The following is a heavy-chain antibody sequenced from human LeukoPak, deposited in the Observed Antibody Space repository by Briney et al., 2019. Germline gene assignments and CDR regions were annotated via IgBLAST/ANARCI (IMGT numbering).Heavy chain of an antibody. J-gene: IGHJ4*02. Sequence: PGGSLRLSCAASGFTLSRYGMHWVRQAPGKGLEWVASIGYDGSNEYYADSVKGRFTISRDNSKNTLYLQMNSLRAEDTAVYYCASGELDSLYYFDYWGQGTLVTVSS. D-gene: IGHD1-1*01. CDR3: ASGELDSLYYFDY. CDR1: GFTLSRYG. V-gene: IGHV3-30*02. CDR2: IGYDGSNE.